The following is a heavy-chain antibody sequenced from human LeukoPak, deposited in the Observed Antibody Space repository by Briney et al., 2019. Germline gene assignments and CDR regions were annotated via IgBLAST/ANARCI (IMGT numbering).Heavy chain of an antibody. CDR2: INHSGST. CDR3: ARGRAIFGVVIRHNWFDP. V-gene: IGHV4-34*01. Sequence: SETLSLTCAVYGVSFSGYYWSWIRQPPGKGLEWIGEINHSGSTNYNPSLKSRVTISVDTSKNQSSLKLSSVTAADTAVYYCARGRAIFGVVIRHNWFDPWGQGTLVTVSS. D-gene: IGHD3-3*01. CDR1: GVSFSGYY. J-gene: IGHJ5*02.